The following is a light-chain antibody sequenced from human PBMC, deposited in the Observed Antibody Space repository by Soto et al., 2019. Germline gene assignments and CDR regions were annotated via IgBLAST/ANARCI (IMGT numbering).Light chain of an antibody. CDR3: CSYTSLSTVV. CDR1: SSDVGGYNH. CDR2: AVS. J-gene: IGLJ2*01. Sequence: QSVLTQPASGSGSHGQSITISCTGTSSDVGGYNHVSWYQHSPGKAPKLILFAVSDRPSGVSHRFSGSKSGNTASLTISGLQAEEEADYYCCSYTSLSTVVFGGRTKLTVL. V-gene: IGLV2-14*01.